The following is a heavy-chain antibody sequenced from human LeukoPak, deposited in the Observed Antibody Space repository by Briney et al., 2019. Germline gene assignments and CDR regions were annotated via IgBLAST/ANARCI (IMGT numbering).Heavy chain of an antibody. CDR1: GGSVSSGSYY. Sequence: SETLSLTCTVSGGSVSSGSYYWSWIRQPPGKGLEWIGYIYYSVSTNYNPSLKSRVTISVDTSKKQFSLKLGSVTAADTAVYYCARVSLAVAGVQYYYFDYWGQGTLVTVSS. CDR3: ARVSLAVAGVQYYYFDY. CDR2: IYYSVST. V-gene: IGHV4-61*01. J-gene: IGHJ4*02. D-gene: IGHD6-19*01.